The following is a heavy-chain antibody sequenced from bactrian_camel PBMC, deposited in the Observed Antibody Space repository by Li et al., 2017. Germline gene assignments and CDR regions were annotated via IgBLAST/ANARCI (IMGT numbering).Heavy chain of an antibody. V-gene: IGHV3S1*01. J-gene: IGHJ4*01. D-gene: IGHD2*01. Sequence: HVQLVESGGGSVQAGGSLKLSCAASLYRYTAYCMAWFRQAPGKEREGVARIYTGGGMTWYSDSVKGRFTISKDNAKNILYLQMNSLKPEDTAMYYCAAKAGARFNFCSGGYSSNDYKNWGQGTQVTVS. CDR1: LYRYTAYC. CDR3: AAKAGARFNFCSGGYSSNDYKN. CDR2: IYTGGGMT.